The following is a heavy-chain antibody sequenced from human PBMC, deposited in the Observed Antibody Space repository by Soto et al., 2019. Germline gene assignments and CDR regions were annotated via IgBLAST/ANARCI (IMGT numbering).Heavy chain of an antibody. CDR3: ARGIATGQLDP. V-gene: IGHV1-3*01. J-gene: IGHJ5*02. CDR2: INPDNGNT. CDR1: GYTFTRYT. D-gene: IGHD2-15*01. Sequence: GASVKVSCKASGYTFTRYTMNWVRQAPGQRLEWMGWINPDNGNTKSSQKFQDRVIITRDTSASTAYMDLRSLRSEDTAVYYCARGIATGQLDPWGQGTLVTVSS.